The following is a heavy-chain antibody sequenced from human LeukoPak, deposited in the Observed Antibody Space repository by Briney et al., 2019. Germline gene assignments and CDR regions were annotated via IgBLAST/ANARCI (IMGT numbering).Heavy chain of an antibody. CDR2: ITPLVSTT. J-gene: IGHJ4*02. Sequence: SVKVSCKASGGISHPYAIAWLRQAPGQGLEWMGGITPLVSTTVYARKLRGRVTFTADEATRTVYMELRSLNSDDTAIYYCARGNGTYTPSDHWGQGTLVTVSS. CDR1: GGISHPYA. D-gene: IGHD1-26*01. V-gene: IGHV1-69*01. CDR3: ARGNGTYTPSDH.